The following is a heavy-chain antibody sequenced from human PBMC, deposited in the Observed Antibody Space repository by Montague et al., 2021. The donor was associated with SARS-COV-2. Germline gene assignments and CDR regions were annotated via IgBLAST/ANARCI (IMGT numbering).Heavy chain of an antibody. CDR1: GGSINSTTYY. Sequence: SETLSLTCTVSGGSINSTTYYWAWIRQPPGKGLEWIGSVYYTGSNYYHPSLQSRGTMSVDTSKKQFSLKLSSVTAAETGVYYCARYFPSGYTLGLDAFDLWGQGTMVTVSS. D-gene: IGHD5-18*01. J-gene: IGHJ3*01. CDR3: ARYFPSGYTLGLDAFDL. V-gene: IGHV4-39*01. CDR2: VYYTGSN.